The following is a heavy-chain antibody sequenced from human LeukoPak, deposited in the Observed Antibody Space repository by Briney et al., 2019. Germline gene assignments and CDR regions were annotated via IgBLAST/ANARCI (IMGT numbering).Heavy chain of an antibody. V-gene: IGHV3-21*01. CDR1: GFTFSNYI. Sequence: GGSLRLSCAASGFTFSNYIINWVRQAPGKGLEWVSSISSSGSYINYADSVKGRFTISRDNAKNSLYLQMNSLRAEDTAVYYCARGGAMVRGVSPLDYWGQGSLVTVSS. D-gene: IGHD3-10*01. J-gene: IGHJ4*02. CDR3: ARGGAMVRGVSPLDY. CDR2: ISSSGSYI.